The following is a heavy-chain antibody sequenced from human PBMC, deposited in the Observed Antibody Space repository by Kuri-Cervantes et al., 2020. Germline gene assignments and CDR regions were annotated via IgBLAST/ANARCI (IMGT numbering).Heavy chain of an antibody. CDR1: GGSFSGYY. D-gene: IGHD3-10*01. V-gene: IGHV4-34*01. Sequence: SETLSLTCAVYGGSFSGYYWNWIRQPPGKGLEWIGEINHSGSTNYNPSLKSRVTISIDTSKNQFSLKLSSVTAADTAVYYCARGWSTMVGDWGQGTLVTVSS. CDR3: ARGWSTMVGD. J-gene: IGHJ4*02. CDR2: INHSGST.